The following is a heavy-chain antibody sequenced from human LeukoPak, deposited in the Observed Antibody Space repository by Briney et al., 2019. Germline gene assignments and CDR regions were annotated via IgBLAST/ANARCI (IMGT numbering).Heavy chain of an antibody. D-gene: IGHD6-19*01. Sequence: PSETLSLTCTVSGGSISSYYWSWIRQPPGKGLEWIGYIYYSGSTNYNPSLKSRVTISVDTSKNQFSLKLSSVTAADTAVYYCASAVSSGWSDYWGQGTLVTVPS. CDR3: ASAVSSGWSDY. CDR1: GGSISSYY. CDR2: IYYSGST. J-gene: IGHJ4*02. V-gene: IGHV4-59*01.